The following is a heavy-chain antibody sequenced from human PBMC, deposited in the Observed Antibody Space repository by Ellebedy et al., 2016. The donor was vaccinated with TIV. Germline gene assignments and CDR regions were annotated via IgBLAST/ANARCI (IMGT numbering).Heavy chain of an antibody. D-gene: IGHD7-27*01. J-gene: IGHJ3*02. CDR1: GFTFSPYS. CDR2: ISGSSLTK. V-gene: IGHV3-48*04. Sequence: GGSLRLSCAASGFTFSPYSMNWVRQAPGKGLEWVSYISGSSLTKFYADSVKGRFTISRDNAGSSLYLQMDSLRVEDTAVYYCARDVAWGNERMNDAFDIWGQGTMVIVSS. CDR3: ARDVAWGNERMNDAFDI.